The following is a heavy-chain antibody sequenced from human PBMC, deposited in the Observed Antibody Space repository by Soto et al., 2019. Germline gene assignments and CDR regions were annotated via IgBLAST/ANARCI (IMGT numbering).Heavy chain of an antibody. J-gene: IGHJ5*02. V-gene: IGHV3-23*01. CDR1: GFTFSSYA. D-gene: IGHD6-13*01. CDR3: AKVVSGDSSWYLQNNWFDP. Sequence: EVQLLESGGGLVQPGGSLRLSCAASGFTFSSYAMSWVRQAPGKGLEWVSAISGSGGSTYYADSVKGRFTISRDNSKNTLYLQMNSLRAEDTAVYYCAKVVSGDSSWYLQNNWFDPWGQGTLVTVSS. CDR2: ISGSGGST.